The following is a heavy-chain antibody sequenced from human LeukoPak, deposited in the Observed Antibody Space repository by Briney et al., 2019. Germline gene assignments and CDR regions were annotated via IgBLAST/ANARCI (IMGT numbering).Heavy chain of an antibody. CDR3: IRSGGWPGF. D-gene: IGHD6-19*01. V-gene: IGHV3-74*01. CDR2: IDDDGSAT. J-gene: IGHJ4*02. CDR1: GFIVSSYW. Sequence: GGSLRLSCEASGFIVSSYWMHWVRQAPGKGLVWVSRIDDDGSATAYADSVKGRFIISRDGAKNTVYLQMNSLRAEDTAMYYCIRSGGWPGFWGQGTLVTVSS.